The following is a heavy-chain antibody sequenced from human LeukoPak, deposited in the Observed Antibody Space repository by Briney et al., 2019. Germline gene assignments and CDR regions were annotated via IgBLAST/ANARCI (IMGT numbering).Heavy chain of an antibody. CDR2: INHSGST. J-gene: IGHJ2*01. CDR3: PRVLEGGGGHNCNFVF. Sequence: SETLSLTCAVYGGSFSGYYWSWIRQPPGKGLEWIGEINHSGSTNYNPSLTSRVTISVDTSKNQFSLKLSPVTAADTAVYYCPRVLEGGGGHNCNFVFWGRAPWSLSPQ. V-gene: IGHV4-34*01. CDR1: GGSFSGYY. D-gene: IGHD5-24*01.